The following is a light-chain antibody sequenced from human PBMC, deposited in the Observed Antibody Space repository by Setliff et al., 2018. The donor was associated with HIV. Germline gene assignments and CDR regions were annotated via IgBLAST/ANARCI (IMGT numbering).Light chain of an antibody. V-gene: IGLV2-14*03. J-gene: IGLJ1*01. Sequence: QSVLTQPASVSGSPGQSITITCTGTSSDAGSRYNYVSWYQQHPGKAPKLLIFDVTYRPSGVSNRFSGSKSGNTASLTISGLQDEDEADYYCCSYLSTNNYVFGTGTKV. CDR2: DVT. CDR3: CSYLSTNNYV. CDR1: SSDAGSRYNY.